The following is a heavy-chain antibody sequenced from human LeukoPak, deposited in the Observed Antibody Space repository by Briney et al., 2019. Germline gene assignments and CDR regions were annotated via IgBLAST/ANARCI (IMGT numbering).Heavy chain of an antibody. D-gene: IGHD3-3*01. V-gene: IGHV3-21*04. Sequence: GGSLRLSCAASGFTFSSYSMNWVRQAPGKGLEWVSSISSSSSYIYYADSVKGRFTISRDNAKNSLYLQMNSLRAEDTAVYYCAKDRMIFGVVINPGYWGQGTLVTVSS. CDR1: GFTFSSYS. CDR2: ISSSSSYI. CDR3: AKDRMIFGVVINPGY. J-gene: IGHJ4*02.